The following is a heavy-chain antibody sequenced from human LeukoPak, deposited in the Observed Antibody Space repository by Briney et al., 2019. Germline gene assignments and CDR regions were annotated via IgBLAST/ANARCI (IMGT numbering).Heavy chain of an antibody. CDR3: AKAPVTSCRGAFCYPFDY. V-gene: IGHV3-7*03. D-gene: IGHD2-15*01. CDR1: GLTFSNYW. CDR2: IKHDGSEK. J-gene: IGHJ4*02. Sequence: GGSLRLSCAASGLTFSNYWMSWVRQGPGKGLEWVANIKHDGSEKYYIDSVKGRFTISRDTSRSTLYLQMNSLRAEDAAVYYCAKAPVTSCRGAFCYPFDYWGQGTLVTVSS.